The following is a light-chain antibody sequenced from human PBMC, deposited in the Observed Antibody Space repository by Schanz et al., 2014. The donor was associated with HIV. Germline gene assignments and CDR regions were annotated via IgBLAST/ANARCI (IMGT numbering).Light chain of an antibody. CDR1: QDISRY. CDR2: DAS. CDR3: QQLNSHPIT. V-gene: IGKV1-9*01. Sequence: IQLTQSPSSLSASVGDRVTITCRASQDISRYLAWYQQKPGTAPKLLIYDASTLQRGVPSRFSGRGSGTDFTITISSLQPEDFATYYCQQLNSHPITFGQGTRLE. J-gene: IGKJ5*01.